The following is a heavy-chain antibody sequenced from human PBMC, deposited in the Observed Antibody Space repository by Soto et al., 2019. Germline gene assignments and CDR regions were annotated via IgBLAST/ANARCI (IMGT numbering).Heavy chain of an antibody. CDR1: GGSISRYY. Sequence: ETLSLTCPVSGGSISRYYWSWIRQPPGKGLEWIGYIYYSGSTNYNPSLKSRVTISVDTSKNQFSLKLSSVTAADTAVYYCARALAWGRKNYDFWSGPTGGHYYYGMDVWGQGTTVTVSS. CDR3: ARALAWGRKNYDFWSGPTGGHYYYGMDV. J-gene: IGHJ6*02. CDR2: IYYSGST. D-gene: IGHD3-3*01. V-gene: IGHV4-59*01.